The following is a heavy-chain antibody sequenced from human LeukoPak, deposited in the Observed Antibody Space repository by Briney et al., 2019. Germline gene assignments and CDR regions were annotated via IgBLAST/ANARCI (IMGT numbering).Heavy chain of an antibody. CDR3: ARGLRFGELPRWHFVY. V-gene: IGHV3-7*01. D-gene: IGHD3-10*01. J-gene: IGHJ4*02. Sequence: GGSLRLSCITSGFTFSSYWMGWVRQAPGKGLEWVANIKQDGSEKHYVDSVKGRFTISRDNAKNSLYLQMNSLRAEDTAVYYCARGLRFGELPRWHFVYWGQGTLVTVSS. CDR2: IKQDGSEK. CDR1: GFTFSSYW.